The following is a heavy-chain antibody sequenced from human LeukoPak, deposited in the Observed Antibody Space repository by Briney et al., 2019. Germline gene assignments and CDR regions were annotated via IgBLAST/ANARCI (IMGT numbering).Heavy chain of an antibody. CDR2: ISYDGSNK. D-gene: IGHD6-19*01. J-gene: IGHJ4*02. V-gene: IGHV3-30*04. CDR3: AKDVVPDSGWDLDH. Sequence: GGSLRLSCAASGFTFSSYAMHWVRQAPGKGLEWVAVISYDGSNKYYADSVKGRFTVSRDNSKNTLYLEMNSLRAEDTAIYFCAKDVVPDSGWDLDHWGQGTLVTVSS. CDR1: GFTFSSYA.